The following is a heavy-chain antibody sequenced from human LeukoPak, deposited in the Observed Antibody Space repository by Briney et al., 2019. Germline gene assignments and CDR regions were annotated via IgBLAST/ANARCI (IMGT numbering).Heavy chain of an antibody. V-gene: IGHV1-8*01. Sequence: ASVKVSCKASGYTFTSYDINWARQATGQGLEWMGWMNPNSANTGYALKFQGRVTMTRNTSISTAYMELSSLTSEDTAVYYCARGLGVNSGYYVDYWGQGTLVTVSS. CDR3: ARGLGVNSGYYVDY. D-gene: IGHD3-22*01. J-gene: IGHJ4*02. CDR2: MNPNSANT. CDR1: GYTFTSYD.